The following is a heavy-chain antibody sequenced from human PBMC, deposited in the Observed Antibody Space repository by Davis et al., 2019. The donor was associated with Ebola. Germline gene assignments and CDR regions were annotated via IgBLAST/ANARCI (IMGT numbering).Heavy chain of an antibody. CDR1: GFTFSRYG. Sequence: PSGSLRLTCAASGFTFSRYGMHWVRQAPGKGLEWVAVISYDGSNKYYADSVTGRFTISRDNAKNSLYLQMNSLRDEDTAVYYCARGWYLDYWGQGTLVTVSS. CDR3: ARGWYLDY. J-gene: IGHJ4*02. V-gene: IGHV3-30*03. CDR2: ISYDGSNK. D-gene: IGHD2-15*01.